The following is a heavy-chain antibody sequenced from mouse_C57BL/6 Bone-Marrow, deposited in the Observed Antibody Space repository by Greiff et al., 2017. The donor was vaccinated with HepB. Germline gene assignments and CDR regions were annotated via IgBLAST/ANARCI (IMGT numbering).Heavy chain of an antibody. CDR1: GYTFTSYG. D-gene: IGHD1-1*01. J-gene: IGHJ1*03. CDR2: IYPRSGNT. CDR3: ARCGSSYSYWYFDV. V-gene: IGHV1-81*01. Sequence: VQVVESGAELARPGASVKLSCKASGYTFTSYGISWVKQRTGQGLEWIGEIYPRSGNTYYNEKFKGKATLTADKSSSTAYRELRSLTSEDSAVYFCARCGSSYSYWYFDVWGTGTTVTVSS.